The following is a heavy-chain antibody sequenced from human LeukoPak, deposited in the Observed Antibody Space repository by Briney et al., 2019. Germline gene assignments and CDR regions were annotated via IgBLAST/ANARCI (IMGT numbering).Heavy chain of an antibody. D-gene: IGHD2-2*01. J-gene: IGHJ4*02. CDR3: ARDRFRYCSSTSCYPRHFDY. Sequence: GGSLRLSCAASGFTFSSYAMHWVRQAPGKGLEWVAVISYDGSNKYYADSVKGRFTISRDNSKNTLYLQMNSLRAEDTAVYYCARDRFRYCSSTSCYPRHFDYWGQGTLVTVSS. CDR1: GFTFSSYA. V-gene: IGHV3-30-3*01. CDR2: ISYDGSNK.